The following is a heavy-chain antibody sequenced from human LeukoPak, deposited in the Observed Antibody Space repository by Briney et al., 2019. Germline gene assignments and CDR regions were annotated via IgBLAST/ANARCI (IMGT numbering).Heavy chain of an antibody. D-gene: IGHD6-19*01. V-gene: IGHV3-33*01. Sequence: GRSLRLSCAASGFTFSSYGMHWVRQAPGKGLEGVAVIWYDGSNKYYADSVKGRFTISRDNSKNTLYLQMNSLRAEDTAVYYCARAMRQWLATDAFDIWGQGTMVTVSS. CDR1: GFTFSSYG. CDR2: IWYDGSNK. CDR3: ARAMRQWLATDAFDI. J-gene: IGHJ3*02.